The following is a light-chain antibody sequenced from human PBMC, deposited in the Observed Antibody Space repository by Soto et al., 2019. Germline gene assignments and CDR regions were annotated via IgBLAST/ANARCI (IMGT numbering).Light chain of an antibody. V-gene: IGKV3-20*01. CDR3: HQFATSRT. Sequence: EIVLPQSPGTLSLSPGQSGTLSCRASQSLSSSFLAWYQQKPGQDPRLLIYGASSRAAGVPDRFSGSWSGTDFTLTISSLEPEDFAVYFCHQFATSRTFGQGTKVDIK. CDR1: QSLSSSF. CDR2: GAS. J-gene: IGKJ1*01.